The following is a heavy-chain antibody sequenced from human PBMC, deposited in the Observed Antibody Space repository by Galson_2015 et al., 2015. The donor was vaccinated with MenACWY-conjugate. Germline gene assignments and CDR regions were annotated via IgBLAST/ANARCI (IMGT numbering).Heavy chain of an antibody. D-gene: IGHD6-13*01. V-gene: IGHV1-18*01. Sequence: SVKVSCKAAGYTFTNFGITWVRKAPGQGLEWMGWISTYNGNANYAQKVRDRVMMTTDTSTNTAHMELKSLTSDDTAVYFCARDPIGRHDSSSWFWIDWGQGTPVTVSS. CDR3: ARDPIGRHDSSSWFWID. CDR1: GYTFTNFG. CDR2: ISTYNGNA. J-gene: IGHJ4*01.